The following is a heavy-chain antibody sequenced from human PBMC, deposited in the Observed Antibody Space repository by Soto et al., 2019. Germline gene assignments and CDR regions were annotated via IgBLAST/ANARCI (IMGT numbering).Heavy chain of an antibody. Sequence: PXESLKISWKGSGYSFTSYLLIWVRQMPGKGLEWMGSIDPSDSYTNYSPSFQGHVTISADKSISTAYLQRSSLKASDTAMYYCVPGVPFDTWGQGTLVTVSS. J-gene: IGHJ5*02. CDR1: GYSFTSYL. CDR2: IDPSDSYT. V-gene: IGHV5-10-1*01. CDR3: VPGVPFDT. D-gene: IGHD3-10*01.